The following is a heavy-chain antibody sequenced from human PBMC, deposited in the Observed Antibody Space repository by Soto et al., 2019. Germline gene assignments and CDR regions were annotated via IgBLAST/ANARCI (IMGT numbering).Heavy chain of an antibody. CDR1: GFTFSTYA. D-gene: IGHD2-15*01. CDR3: AKVTVVTPDR. CDR2: ITTLGTT. Sequence: EMQLLESGGGLVQPGGSLRLSCAASGFTFSTYAMSWVRQAPGKGLEWVSTITTLGTTYYADSVKGRFTLSRDNSKNTLYLQMNSLRAEDTAVYYCAKVTVVTPDRWGQGTLVTVSS. J-gene: IGHJ4*02. V-gene: IGHV3-23*01.